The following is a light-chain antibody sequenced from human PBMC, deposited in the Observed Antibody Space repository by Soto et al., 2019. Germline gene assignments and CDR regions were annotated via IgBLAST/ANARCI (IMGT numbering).Light chain of an antibody. V-gene: IGKV4-1*01. CDR2: WAS. J-gene: IGKJ2*01. Sequence: DIVMTQSPDSLAVSLGERATINCKSSQAVVYSTSSQSYLAWYQQKPGQPPKLLIYWASTRESGVPDRFSGSGSGKDFTLTISSLQAEDVAVYYCQQYYDTPYTFGQGTKVDIK. CDR3: QQYYDTPYT. CDR1: QAVVYSTSSQSY.